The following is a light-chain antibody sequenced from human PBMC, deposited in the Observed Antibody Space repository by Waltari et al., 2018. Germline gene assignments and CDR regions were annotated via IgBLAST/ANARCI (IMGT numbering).Light chain of an antibody. CDR1: KLGNKS. CDR3: QAWDSSTYV. CDR2: PDT. V-gene: IGLV3-1*01. J-gene: IGLJ1*01. Sequence: SYELTQPPSVSVSPGQTATITCSGDKLGNKSASWYQQKPGQSPVVVIYPDTRRPSGIPERFSGSNSGNTATLTISVTQALDEADYYCQAWDSSTYVFGTGTKVTVL.